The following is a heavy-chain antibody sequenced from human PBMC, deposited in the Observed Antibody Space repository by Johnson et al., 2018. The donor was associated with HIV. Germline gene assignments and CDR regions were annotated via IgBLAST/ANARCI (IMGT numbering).Heavy chain of an antibody. J-gene: IGHJ3*01. CDR2: INWNGGST. D-gene: IGHD2-15*01. Sequence: VQLVESGGGVVRPGGSLRLSCAASGFTFDDYGLSWVRQRPGKGLQWVSGINWNGGSTGYADSVKGRCTISRDNAKNSRYLQMDSRRAKDTALYYCARGIVEVQPRYRLLRDDVFDVWGQGTMVTVSS. CDR1: GFTFDDYG. CDR3: ARGIVEVQPRYRLLRDDVFDV. V-gene: IGHV3-20*04.